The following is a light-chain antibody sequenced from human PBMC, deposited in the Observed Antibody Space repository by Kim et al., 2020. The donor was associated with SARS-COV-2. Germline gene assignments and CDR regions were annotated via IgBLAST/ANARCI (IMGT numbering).Light chain of an antibody. CDR1: SSNIGAGYD. CDR2: RNN. CDR3: QSLDSSLSVI. Sequence: QSVLTQPPSVSGAPGQRVTISCTGSSSNIGAGYDVHWYQQLPGTAPTLLLYRNNNRPSGVPDRFSGSKSGTSASLAITGLQTEDEADYYCQSLDSSLSVIFGGGTKVTVL. V-gene: IGLV1-40*01. J-gene: IGLJ2*01.